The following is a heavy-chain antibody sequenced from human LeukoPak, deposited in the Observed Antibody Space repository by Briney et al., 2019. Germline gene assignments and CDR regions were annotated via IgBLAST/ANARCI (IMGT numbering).Heavy chain of an antibody. Sequence: PGTSLRLPCAASGFTFSSYAMHWVRQAPGKGLEWVAVISYDGSNKYYADSVKGRFTISRDNSKNTLYLQMNSLRAEDTAVYYCARQYSSGWTFDYWGQGTLVTVSS. V-gene: IGHV3-30*04. D-gene: IGHD6-19*01. J-gene: IGHJ4*02. CDR2: ISYDGSNK. CDR1: GFTFSSYA. CDR3: ARQYSSGWTFDY.